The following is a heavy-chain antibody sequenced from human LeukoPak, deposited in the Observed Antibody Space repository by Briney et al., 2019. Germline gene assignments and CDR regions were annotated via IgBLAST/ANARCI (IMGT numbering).Heavy chain of an antibody. V-gene: IGHV3-23*01. D-gene: IGHD3-10*01. CDR1: GITLSNYG. Sequence: GGSLRLSCAVSGITLSNYGMSWVRQAPGRGLEWVAGISDTGGRTNYADSVKGRFTISRDNPKNIVYLQMNSLRAEDTAVYFCAKRGVVIRVILVGFHKEAYYFDSWGQGALVTVSS. J-gene: IGHJ4*02. CDR3: AKRGVVIRVILVGFHKEAYYFDS. CDR2: ISDTGGRT.